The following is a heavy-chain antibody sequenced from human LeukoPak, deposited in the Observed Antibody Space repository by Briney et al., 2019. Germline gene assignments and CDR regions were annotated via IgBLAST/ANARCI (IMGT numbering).Heavy chain of an antibody. V-gene: IGHV4-34*01. D-gene: IGHD3-16*01. CDR3: ARALGKDNFLTPYDY. CDR2: INHSGST. Sequence: PSETLSLTCAVYGGSFSGYYWSWIRQPPGKGLEWIGEINHSGSTNYNPSLKSRVTILVDTSKNQFSLKVSSVTAADTAVYYCARALGKDNFLTPYDYWGQGTLVTVSS. CDR1: GGSFSGYY. J-gene: IGHJ4*02.